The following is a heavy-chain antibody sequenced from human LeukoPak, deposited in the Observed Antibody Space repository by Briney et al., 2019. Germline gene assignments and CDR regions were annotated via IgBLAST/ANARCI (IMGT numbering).Heavy chain of an antibody. D-gene: IGHD5-24*01. Sequence: SVKVSCKASGGVFTTYAISWVRQAPGQGLEWMGGIIPFLGTANYAQKFQGRVTITADESTSTAYMELSSLRSEDTAVYYCARAQRRDGYNLYYWGQGTLVTVSS. CDR3: ARAQRRDGYNLYY. CDR2: IIPFLGTA. V-gene: IGHV1-69*13. CDR1: GGVFTTYA. J-gene: IGHJ4*02.